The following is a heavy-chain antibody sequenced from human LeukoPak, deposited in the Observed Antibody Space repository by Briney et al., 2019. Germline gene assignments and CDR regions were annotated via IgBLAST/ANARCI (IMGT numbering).Heavy chain of an antibody. CDR2: ITGSGGST. CDR1: GFTVSSNY. Sequence: GGSLRLSCAASGFTVSSNYMSWVRQAPGKGLEWVSGITGSGGSTYYADSVKGRFTISRDNSKNTLYLQMNSLRAEDTAIYYCARDERLLSFLKWGQGTLVTVSS. CDR3: ARDERLLSFLK. J-gene: IGHJ4*02. D-gene: IGHD3-3*01. V-gene: IGHV3-23*01.